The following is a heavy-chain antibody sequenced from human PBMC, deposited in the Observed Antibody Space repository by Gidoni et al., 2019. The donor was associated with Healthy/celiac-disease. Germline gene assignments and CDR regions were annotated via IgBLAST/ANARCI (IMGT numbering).Heavy chain of an antibody. CDR3: ARTPRVRGAFDI. J-gene: IGHJ3*02. V-gene: IGHV4-34*01. CDR2: INHSGST. Sequence: QVQLQQWGAGLLKPSETLSLTCAVYGGSFSGYYWGWIRQPPGKGLEWIGEINHSGSTNYNPSLKSRVTISVDTSKNQFSLKLSSVTAADTAVYYCARTPRVRGAFDIWGQGTMVTVSS. CDR1: GGSFSGYY. D-gene: IGHD1-1*01.